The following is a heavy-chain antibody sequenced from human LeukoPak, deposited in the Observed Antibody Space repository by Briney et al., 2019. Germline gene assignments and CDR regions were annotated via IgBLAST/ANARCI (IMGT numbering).Heavy chain of an antibody. D-gene: IGHD5-12*01. CDR1: GLTFSSSW. J-gene: IGHJ6*02. Sequence: GGSLRLSCAVSGLTFSSSWMHWVRQAPGKGLEWVAVIWYDGSNKYYADSVKGRFTISRDNSKNTLYLQMNSLRAEDTAVYYCARGKARYVTSSYYYGMDVWGQGTTVTVSS. CDR3: ARGKARYVTSSYYYGMDV. CDR2: IWYDGSNK. V-gene: IGHV3-33*08.